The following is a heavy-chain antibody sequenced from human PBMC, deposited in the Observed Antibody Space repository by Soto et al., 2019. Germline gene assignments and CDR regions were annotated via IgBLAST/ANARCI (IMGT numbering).Heavy chain of an antibody. V-gene: IGHV1-8*01. J-gene: IGHJ4*02. CDR3: AREISGSYRFDY. D-gene: IGHD1-26*01. CDR2: MNPNSGTT. Sequence: QVQLVQSGAEVKKPGASVKVSCKASGYTFTSYDINWVRQATGQGLEWMGWMNPNSGTTGYAQKFXGRXTMTRNTSITTAYMELSSLRSEDTAVYYCAREISGSYRFDYWGQGTLVTVSS. CDR1: GYTFTSYD.